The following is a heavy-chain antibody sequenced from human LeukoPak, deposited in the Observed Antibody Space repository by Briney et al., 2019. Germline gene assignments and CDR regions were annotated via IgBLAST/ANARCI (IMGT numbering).Heavy chain of an antibody. D-gene: IGHD6-13*01. Sequence: GGSLRLSCAASGFTFDDYAMHWVRQAPGKGLEWVSGISWNSGRIGYADSVKGRFTISRDNAKNSLYLQMNSLRAEDTALYYCAKDPSSSWYGGFDYWGQGTLVTVSS. CDR2: ISWNSGRI. J-gene: IGHJ4*02. CDR3: AKDPSSSWYGGFDY. CDR1: GFTFDDYA. V-gene: IGHV3-9*01.